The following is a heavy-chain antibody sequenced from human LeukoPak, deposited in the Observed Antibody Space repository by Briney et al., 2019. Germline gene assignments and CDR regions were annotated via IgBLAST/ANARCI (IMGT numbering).Heavy chain of an antibody. CDR3: ASSPNFYYYYMDV. V-gene: IGHV4-4*07. CDR1: GGSISSYY. CDR2: IYSNGIT. J-gene: IGHJ6*03. Sequence: KTSETLSLTCTVSGGSISSYYWSWIRQPAGKGLEWIGRIYSNGITNYNPSLKSRVTMSVDTSKKEFSLKLNSVTAADTAVYYCASSPNFYYYYMDVWGKGTTVTVSS.